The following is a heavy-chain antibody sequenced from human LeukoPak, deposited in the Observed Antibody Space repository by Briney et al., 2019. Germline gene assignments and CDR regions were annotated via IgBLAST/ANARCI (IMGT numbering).Heavy chain of an antibody. CDR1: GGSISSYY. Sequence: SETLSLTCTVSGGSISSYYWSWIRQPAGKGLEWIGRIYTSGSTNYNPSLKSRVTMSVDKTKNLFSLKLSSVTAADTAVYYCARSLGDLTEFDYWGQGTLVTVSS. V-gene: IGHV4-4*07. J-gene: IGHJ4*02. D-gene: IGHD2-21*02. CDR3: ARSLGDLTEFDY. CDR2: IYTSGST.